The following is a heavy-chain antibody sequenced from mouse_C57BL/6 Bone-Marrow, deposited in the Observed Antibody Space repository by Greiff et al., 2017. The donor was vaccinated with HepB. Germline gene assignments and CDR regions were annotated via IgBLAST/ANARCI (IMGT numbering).Heavy chain of an antibody. CDR1: GFTFSSYG. J-gene: IGHJ4*01. Sequence: EVQGVESGGDLVKPGGSLKLSCAASGFTFSSYGMSWVRQTPDKRLEWVATISSGGSYTYYPDSVKGRFTISRDNAKNTLYLQMSSLKSEDTAMYYCARHDGCGSSFYAMDYWGQVTSVTVSS. CDR3: ARHDGCGSSFYAMDY. D-gene: IGHD1-1*01. CDR2: ISSGGSYT. V-gene: IGHV5-6*01.